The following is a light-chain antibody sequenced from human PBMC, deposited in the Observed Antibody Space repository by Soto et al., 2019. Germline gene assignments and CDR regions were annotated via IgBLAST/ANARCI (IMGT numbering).Light chain of an antibody. J-gene: IGKJ5*01. CDR1: QTIASRY. CDR3: QQYDTSPPT. V-gene: IGKV3-20*01. Sequence: EIVLTQSPGTLSLSPGERATLSCRASQTIASRYLAWYQHQPGQAPRLLIYRTFARAPGIPDRFSGGGSGTDFTLTISRLEREDVAVYYWQQYDTSPPTFGQWTRLEI. CDR2: RTF.